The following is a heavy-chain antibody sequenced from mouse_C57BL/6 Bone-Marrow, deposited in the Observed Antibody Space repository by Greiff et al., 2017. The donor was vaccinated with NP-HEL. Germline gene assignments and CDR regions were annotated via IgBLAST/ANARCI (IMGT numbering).Heavy chain of an antibody. CDR3: ARLRFDYYGSSYVVDH. J-gene: IGHJ2*01. Sequence: EVKLQQSGAELVRPGASVKLSCTASGFNIKDDYMHWVKQRPEQGLEWIGWIDPENGDTEYASKFQGKATLTADKSSSTAYMELRSLTSEDSAVYFCARLRFDYYGSSYVVDHWGQGTTLTVSS. D-gene: IGHD1-1*01. V-gene: IGHV14-4*01. CDR2: IDPENGDT. CDR1: GFNIKDDY.